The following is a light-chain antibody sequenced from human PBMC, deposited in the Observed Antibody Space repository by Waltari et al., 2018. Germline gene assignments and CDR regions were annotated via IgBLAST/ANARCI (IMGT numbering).Light chain of an antibody. CDR3: QQYYTSPYT. CDR1: QSVLYSPQNKNY. J-gene: IGKJ2*01. V-gene: IGKV4-1*01. CDR2: WAF. Sequence: DIVMTQSPDSLAVSLGERATINCKSSQSVLYSPQNKNYLAWYQQKPGQPPKLLIYWAFTRESGVPDRFSGSRSGTDFTLTIDSLQAEDVAVYYCQQYYTSPYTFGQGTKLEIK.